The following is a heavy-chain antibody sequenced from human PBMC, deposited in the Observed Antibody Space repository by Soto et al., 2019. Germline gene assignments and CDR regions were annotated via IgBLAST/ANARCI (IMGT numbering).Heavy chain of an antibody. D-gene: IGHD1-1*01. V-gene: IGHV4-4*03. Sequence: PPGKLRDTCAVSGGSISRGYWWAWVRLPPGKGLEWIGEIYHSGSANYSPSLKSRATMSVDKSKNHFSLTLTSVTAADSAVYYCARGTGGGDFQTWGQGPLVT. J-gene: IGHJ1*01. CDR3: ARGTGGGDFQT. CDR1: GGSISRGYW. CDR2: IYHSGSA.